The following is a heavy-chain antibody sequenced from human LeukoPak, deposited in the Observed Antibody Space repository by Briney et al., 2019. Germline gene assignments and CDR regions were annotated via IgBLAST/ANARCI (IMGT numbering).Heavy chain of an antibody. CDR3: AREGDGYNSPIDY. D-gene: IGHD5-24*01. Sequence: GRSLRLSCAASGFTLSTYSLNWVRQAPGKGLEWVSSISSSSLYIYYADSVKGRFTISRDNAKNSLFLQMNSLRAEDTAVYYCAREGDGYNSPIDYWGQGTLVTVSS. CDR1: GFTLSTYS. CDR2: ISSSSLYI. J-gene: IGHJ4*02. V-gene: IGHV3-21*01.